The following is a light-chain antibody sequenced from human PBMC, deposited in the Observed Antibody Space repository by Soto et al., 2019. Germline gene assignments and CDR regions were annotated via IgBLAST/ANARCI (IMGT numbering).Light chain of an antibody. Sequence: EIVMTQSPATLSVSPGERATLSCRASQSVVNNLAWYQQRPGQAPRLLIYGASTRATTIPARFSGSGSGTDFTLTISSLQSEDFAVYYCQQYNNWPPFTFGPGTKVDIK. CDR3: QQYNNWPPFT. CDR2: GAS. V-gene: IGKV3-15*01. CDR1: QSVVNN. J-gene: IGKJ3*01.